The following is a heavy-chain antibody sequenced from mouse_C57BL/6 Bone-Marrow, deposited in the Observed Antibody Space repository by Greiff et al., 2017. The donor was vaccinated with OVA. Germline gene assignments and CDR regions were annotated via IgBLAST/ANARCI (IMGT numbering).Heavy chain of an antibody. J-gene: IGHJ3*01. CDR2: IYPGGGYT. Sequence: VKLMESGAELVRPGTSVKMSCKASGYTFTNYWIGWAKQRPGHGLEWIGDIYPGGGYTNYNEKFKGKATLTADKSSSTAYMQFSSLTSEDSAIYYCARENYYGSSLAYWGQGTLVTVSA. CDR3: ARENYYGSSLAY. CDR1: GYTFTNYW. V-gene: IGHV1-63*01. D-gene: IGHD1-1*01.